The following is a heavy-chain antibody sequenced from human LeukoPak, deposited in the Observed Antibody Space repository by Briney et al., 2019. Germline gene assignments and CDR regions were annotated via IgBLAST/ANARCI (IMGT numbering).Heavy chain of an antibody. V-gene: IGHV4-34*01. D-gene: IGHD3-9*01. J-gene: IGHJ4*02. Sequence: SETLSLTCAVYGGSFSGYYWSWLRQPPGKGLEWIGEINHSGSTNYNPSLKSRGTISVDTSKNQFSLKLSPVTAADTAVYYCARGPPYYDILTGLARAEEKYFDYWGQGTLVTVSS. CDR2: INHSGST. CDR1: GGSFSGYY. CDR3: ARGPPYYDILTGLARAEEKYFDY.